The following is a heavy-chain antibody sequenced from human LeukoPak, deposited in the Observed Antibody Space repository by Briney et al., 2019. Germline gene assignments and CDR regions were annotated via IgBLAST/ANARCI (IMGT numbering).Heavy chain of an antibody. D-gene: IGHD6-13*01. J-gene: IGHJ4*02. CDR3: AREASSSWLLIDY. Sequence: PGGSLRLSCAASGFTFSDYYMSWIRQAPGKGLEWVSYISSSGSTIYYADSVKGRFTISRDNAKNSLYLQMDSLRAEDTAVYYCAREASSSWLLIDYWGQGTLVTVSS. CDR2: ISSSGSTI. CDR1: GFTFSDYY. V-gene: IGHV3-11*01.